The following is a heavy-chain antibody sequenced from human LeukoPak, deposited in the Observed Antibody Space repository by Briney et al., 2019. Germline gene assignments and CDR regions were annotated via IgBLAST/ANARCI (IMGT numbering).Heavy chain of an antibody. CDR2: IYPGDPDT. Sequence: GESLKISCKASGYTFSDLWIGWVRQMPGKGLEWMGIIYPGDPDTRYSPSFQGQVTISADKSISTAYLQWSSLKASDTAMYYCARPIRRWLSDDAFDIWGQGTMVTVSS. J-gene: IGHJ3*02. D-gene: IGHD5-24*01. V-gene: IGHV5-51*01. CDR3: ARPIRRWLSDDAFDI. CDR1: GYTFSDLW.